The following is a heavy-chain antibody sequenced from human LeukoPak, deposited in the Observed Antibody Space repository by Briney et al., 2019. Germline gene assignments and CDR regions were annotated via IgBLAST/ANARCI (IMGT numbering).Heavy chain of an antibody. V-gene: IGHV4-59*02. CDR1: GGSVSSYY. CDR2: IYYSGST. CDR3: ARVEGYCSGGSCYYYFDY. Sequence: PSETLSLTCTVSGGSVSSYYWSWIRQPPRKGLEWIGYIYYSGSTNYNPSLKSRVTISVDTSKNQFSLKLSSVTAADTAVYYCARVEGYCSGGSCYYYFDYWGQGTLVTVSS. D-gene: IGHD2-15*01. J-gene: IGHJ4*02.